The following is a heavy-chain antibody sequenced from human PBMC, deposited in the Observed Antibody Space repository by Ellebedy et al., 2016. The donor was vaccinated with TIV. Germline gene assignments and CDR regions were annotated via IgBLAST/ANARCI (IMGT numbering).Heavy chain of an antibody. CDR3: AREVYSRAMDV. J-gene: IGHJ6*02. V-gene: IGHV1-18*01. CDR1: GYTFTSYG. Sequence: ASVKVSCKASGYTFTSYGFSWVRQAPGQGLEWMGWISGYNGDTNYAQKLQGRVTMTTDTSTSPAYMELRSLRSDDTAVYYCAREVYSRAMDVWGQGTTVTVSS. CDR2: ISGYNGDT. D-gene: IGHD6-13*01.